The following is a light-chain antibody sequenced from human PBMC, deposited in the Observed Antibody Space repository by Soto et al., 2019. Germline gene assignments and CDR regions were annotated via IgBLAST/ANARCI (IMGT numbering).Light chain of an antibody. Sequence: EVVLTQSPGTLSLSPGERATLSCRASQSIGSTYLAWYQQKAGQAPRLLIYGASSRATGIPDRFSGGGSGTDFSLTISSLQPDDFATYYCQQYNSYSTFGQGTKV. CDR2: GAS. J-gene: IGKJ1*01. V-gene: IGKV3-20*01. CDR3: QQYNSYST. CDR1: QSIGSTY.